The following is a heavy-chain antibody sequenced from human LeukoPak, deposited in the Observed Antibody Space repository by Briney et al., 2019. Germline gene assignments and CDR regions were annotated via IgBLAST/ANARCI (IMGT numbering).Heavy chain of an antibody. V-gene: IGHV4-39*01. CDR1: GGSISSSSYC. CDR3: ARQYSGDSRSPFFDY. D-gene: IGHD5-18*01. J-gene: IGHJ4*02. Sequence: SETLSLTCTVSGGSISSSSYCWGWIRQPPGKGLEWIGSVCYSGSTYYNPSLKSRVTISVDTSKNQFSLKVSSVTAADTAVYYCARQYSGDSRSPFFDYWGQGTLVTVSS. CDR2: VCYSGST.